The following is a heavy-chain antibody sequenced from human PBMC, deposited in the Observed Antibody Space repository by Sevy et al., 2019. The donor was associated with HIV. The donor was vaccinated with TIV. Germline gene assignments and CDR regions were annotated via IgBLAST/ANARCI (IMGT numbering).Heavy chain of an antibody. Sequence: GGSLRLSCAASGFTFSSYAMHWVRQAPGKGLEWVAVISYDGSNKYYADSVKGRFTISRDKSKNTLYLQMNSLRAEDTAVYYCAREWGGYCSSTSCSGPNWFDPWGQGTLVTVSS. CDR3: AREWGGYCSSTSCSGPNWFDP. J-gene: IGHJ5*02. D-gene: IGHD2-2*01. V-gene: IGHV3-30-3*01. CDR1: GFTFSSYA. CDR2: ISYDGSNK.